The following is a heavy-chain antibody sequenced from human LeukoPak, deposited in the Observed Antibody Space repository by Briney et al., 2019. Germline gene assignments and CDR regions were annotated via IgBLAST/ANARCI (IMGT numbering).Heavy chain of an antibody. V-gene: IGHV1-69*13. D-gene: IGHD4-23*01. CDR2: IIPIFGTA. Sequence: SVKVSCKASGGTFSSYAISWVRQVPGQGLEWMGGIIPIFGTANYAQKFQGRVTITADESTSTAYMELSSLRSGDTAVYYCARMTTVVTRGDYWGQGTLVTVSS. CDR1: GGTFSSYA. J-gene: IGHJ4*02. CDR3: ARMTTVVTRGDY.